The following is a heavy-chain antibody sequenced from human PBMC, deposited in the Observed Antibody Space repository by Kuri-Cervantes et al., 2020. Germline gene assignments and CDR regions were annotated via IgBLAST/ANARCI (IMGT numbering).Heavy chain of an antibody. J-gene: IGHJ5*02. V-gene: IGHV4-4*07. CDR3: ARERSLTGWFDP. Sequence: ESLKISCTGSGVSISSYYWSGIRQPAGKGLEWIGSIYTSGSTNYNPSLKSRVTMSVDTSKTQFSLKLSSVTAADTAGYYCARERSLTGWFDPWGQGTLVTVSS. CDR1: GVSISSYY. CDR2: IYTSGST. D-gene: IGHD3-16*01.